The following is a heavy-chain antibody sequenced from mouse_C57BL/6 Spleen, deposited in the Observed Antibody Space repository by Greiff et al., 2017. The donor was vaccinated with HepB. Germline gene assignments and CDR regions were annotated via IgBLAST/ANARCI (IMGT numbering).Heavy chain of an antibody. J-gene: IGHJ3*01. CDR2: IDPSDSET. CDR1: GYTFTSYW. V-gene: IGHV1-52*01. D-gene: IGHD2-2*01. CDR3: ARQERYYGYDWFAY. Sequence: QVQLQHPGAELVRPGSSVKLSCKASGYTFTSYWMHWVKQRPIQGLEWIGNIDPSDSETHYNQKFKDKATLTVDKSSSTAYMQLSSLTSEDSAVYYCARQERYYGYDWFAYWGQGTLVTVSA.